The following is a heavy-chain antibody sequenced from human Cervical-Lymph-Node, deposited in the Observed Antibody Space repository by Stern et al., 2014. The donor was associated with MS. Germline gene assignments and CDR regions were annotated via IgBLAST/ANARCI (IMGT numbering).Heavy chain of an antibody. V-gene: IGHV3-33*01. CDR2: IWPDGSKK. CDR3: ARDRWYTSGWYHYGADV. D-gene: IGHD6-19*01. Sequence: QVQLVESGGGVVQPGRSLRLSCAPSGFTLSSYGIQWVRQAPGKGLEWLAFIWPDGSKKYYADSVKGRFTLSRDNSKNTVDLQMSSLRGDDTAVYFCARDRWYTSGWYHYGADVWGLGTTVIVSS. CDR1: GFTLSSYG. J-gene: IGHJ6*02.